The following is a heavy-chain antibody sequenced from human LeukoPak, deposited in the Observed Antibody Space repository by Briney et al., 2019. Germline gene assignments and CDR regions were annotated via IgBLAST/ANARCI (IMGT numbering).Heavy chain of an antibody. J-gene: IGHJ4*02. CDR1: GYSFTSYW. CDR2: IYPGDSDT. CDR3: ARGGRGTIFGVVRYYFDY. D-gene: IGHD3-3*01. V-gene: IGHV5-51*01. Sequence: GESLKISCKGSGYSFTSYWIGWVRQMPGKGLEWMGIIYPGDSDTRYSPSFQGQVTISADKSISTAYLQWSSLKASDTAMYYCARGGRGTIFGVVRYYFDYWGQGTLVTVSS.